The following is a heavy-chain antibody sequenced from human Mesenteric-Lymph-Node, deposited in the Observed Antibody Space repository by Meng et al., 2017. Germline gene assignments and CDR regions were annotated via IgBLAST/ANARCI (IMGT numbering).Heavy chain of an antibody. J-gene: IGHJ3*02. D-gene: IGHD6-13*01. V-gene: IGHV1-8*02. Sequence: ASVKVSCKASGYTFTSYDINWVRQPTGQRLEWMGWMNPNSGNTGYAQKFQGRVTISRDNAKNTLYLQMNSLRDEDTAVYHCARSILVAGTTRAFDIWGQGTMVTVSS. CDR3: ARSILVAGTTRAFDI. CDR2: MNPNSGNT. CDR1: GYTFTSYD.